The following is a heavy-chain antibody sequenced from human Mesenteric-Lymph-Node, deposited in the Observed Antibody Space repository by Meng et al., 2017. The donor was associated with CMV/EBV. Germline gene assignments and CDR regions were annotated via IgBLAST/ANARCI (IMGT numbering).Heavy chain of an antibody. CDR1: GFTFSNYW. D-gene: IGHD3-22*01. CDR3: ARGVYDSSGYYYP. Sequence: GGSLRLSCAASGFTFSNYWMSWVRQAPGKGLEWVANIKEDGSEKYYVDSVKGRFTISRDNAKNSLYLQMNSLRDEDTAVYYCARGVYDSSGYYYPWGQGTLVTVSS. J-gene: IGHJ5*02. CDR2: IKEDGSEK. V-gene: IGHV3-7*01.